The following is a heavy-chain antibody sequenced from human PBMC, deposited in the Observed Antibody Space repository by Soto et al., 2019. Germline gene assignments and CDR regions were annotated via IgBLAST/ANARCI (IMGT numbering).Heavy chain of an antibody. CDR1: GFTCSSYG. Sequence: WGSLRLSCAASGFTCSSYGMHWVRQAPGKGLQWVAVIWYDGSNKYYADSVKGRFTISRDNSKNTLYLQMNSLRAEDTAVYYCARDQGRGYNYGFDYWGQGTLVTVSS. CDR3: ARDQGRGYNYGFDY. CDR2: IWYDGSNK. D-gene: IGHD5-18*01. J-gene: IGHJ4*02. V-gene: IGHV3-33*01.